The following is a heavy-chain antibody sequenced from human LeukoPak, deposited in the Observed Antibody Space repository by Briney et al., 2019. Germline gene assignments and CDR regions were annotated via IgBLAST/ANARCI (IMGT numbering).Heavy chain of an antibody. Sequence: SETLSLTCTVSGASISSYYWSWIRQPPGKGLEWIGYIYYSGSTNYNPSLKSRITISVDTSKNQFSLKLSSVTTTDTAVYYCTRFGGNWLNWFDPWGQGTLVTVSS. V-gene: IGHV4-59*01. CDR2: IYYSGST. CDR3: TRFGGNWLNWFDP. D-gene: IGHD1-1*01. CDR1: GASISSYY. J-gene: IGHJ5*02.